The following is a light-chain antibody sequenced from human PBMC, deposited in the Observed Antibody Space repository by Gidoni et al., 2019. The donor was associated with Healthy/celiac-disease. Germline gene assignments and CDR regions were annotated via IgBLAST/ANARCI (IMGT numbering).Light chain of an antibody. CDR1: QSVNSN. V-gene: IGKV3-15*01. J-gene: IGKJ2*01. CDR2: GAS. CDR3: QQYYNWPPYT. Sequence: TLSVSPGERATLSCRASQSVNSNLAWYQQKRGQTPRLLIYGASTRATGIPARFIGSGSGTEFTLTISSLQSEDFAVYYCQQYYNWPPYTFGQXTKLEIK.